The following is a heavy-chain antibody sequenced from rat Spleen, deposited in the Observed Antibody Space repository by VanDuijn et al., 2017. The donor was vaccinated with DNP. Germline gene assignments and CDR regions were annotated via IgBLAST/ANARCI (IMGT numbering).Heavy chain of an antibody. Sequence: QVQLKETGPGLVQPTQTLSLTCTVSGFSLTSDGVIWVRQSPGKGLEWMGIIWGHGSTDYNSALKSRLSINRDTSKSQVFLKMNSLQTDDTAIYYCTRESWGYVMDAWGQGASVTVSS. J-gene: IGHJ4*01. CDR2: IWGHGST. CDR3: TRESWGYVMDA. V-gene: IGHV2-52*01. CDR1: GFSLTSDG. D-gene: IGHD1-7*01.